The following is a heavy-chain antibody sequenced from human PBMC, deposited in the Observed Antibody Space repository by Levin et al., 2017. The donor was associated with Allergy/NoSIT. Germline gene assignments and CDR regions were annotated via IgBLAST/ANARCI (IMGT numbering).Heavy chain of an antibody. D-gene: IGHD6-13*01. Sequence: GESLKISCAASGFTFSSYAMHWVRQAPGKGLEWVAVISYAGSDKYYADSVKGRFTISRDNSKNTLYLQMNSLRPEDTAVYYCARDGGICYSSSCHHLGYWGQGTLVTVSS. J-gene: IGHJ4*02. CDR3: ARDGGICYSSSCHHLGY. V-gene: IGHV3-30-3*01. CDR1: GFTFSSYA. CDR2: ISYAGSDK.